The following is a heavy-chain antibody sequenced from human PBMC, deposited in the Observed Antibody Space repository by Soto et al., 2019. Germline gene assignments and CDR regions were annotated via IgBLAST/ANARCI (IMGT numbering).Heavy chain of an antibody. CDR1: GYTFNSYY. CDR3: ARDDVRGDSTFHY. V-gene: IGHV1-46*02. J-gene: IGHJ4*02. Sequence: QVQLVQSGAEVKKPGASVTVSCKASGYTFNSYYLHWVRQAPGQGLDWMGLINPSDGDTNYAQKFQGRVTMTRDSSTSTVYLELSGLTSDDSAVYFCARDDVRGDSTFHYWGQGTLVTVS. CDR2: INPSDGDT. D-gene: IGHD2-21*01.